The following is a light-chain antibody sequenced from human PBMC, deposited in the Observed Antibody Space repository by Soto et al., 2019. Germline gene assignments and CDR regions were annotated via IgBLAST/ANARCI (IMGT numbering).Light chain of an antibody. CDR2: DTS. V-gene: IGKV3-11*01. CDR3: QQRSTWPPPTIV. J-gene: IGKJ5*01. Sequence: EIVLTQSPATLSLSPGERATLSCRTSQTFSNYLAWYQHKPGQAPRLLIYDTSNRASGIPARFRGSGSGTDFTLTISSLEPEDFAVYYCQQRSTWPPPTIVFGQGTRLDI. CDR1: QTFSNY.